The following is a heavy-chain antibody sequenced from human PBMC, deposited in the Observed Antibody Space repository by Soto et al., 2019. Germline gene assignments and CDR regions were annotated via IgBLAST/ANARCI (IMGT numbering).Heavy chain of an antibody. Sequence: SDTLSLTSSISGDSINSDYYLAWIRQSPGIGRDWIGSFYHTVNTYDRPSLSTRLTISVDTSKNEVSLKMTSVTAADTGVYYCARGGVVTAVRGRWCDPWGAGAQVTVSS. J-gene: IGHJ5*02. CDR2: FYHTVNT. CDR1: GDSINSDYY. D-gene: IGHD2-21*02. V-gene: IGHV4-38-2*02. CDR3: ARGGVVTAVRGRWCDP.